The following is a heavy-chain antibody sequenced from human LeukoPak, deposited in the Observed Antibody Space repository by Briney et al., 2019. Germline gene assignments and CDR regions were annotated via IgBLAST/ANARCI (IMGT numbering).Heavy chain of an antibody. V-gene: IGHV3-23*01. D-gene: IGHD3-22*01. CDR1: GFTFSSYA. CDR3: AKDLDPDYDSSGYEFDY. CDR2: ISGSGGST. J-gene: IGHJ4*02. Sequence: GGSLRLSCAASGFTFSSYAMSWVRQAPGKGLEWVSAISGSGGSTYYADSVKGRFTISRDNSKNTLYLQMNSLRAEDTAVYYCAKDLDPDYDSSGYEFDYWGQGTLVTVSS.